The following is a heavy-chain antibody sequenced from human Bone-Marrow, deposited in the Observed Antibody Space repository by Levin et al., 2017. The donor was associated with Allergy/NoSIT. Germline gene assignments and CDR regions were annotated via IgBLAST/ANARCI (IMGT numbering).Heavy chain of an antibody. V-gene: IGHV4-4*02. J-gene: IGHJ5*02. CDR3: ASRGNTRSTMVRGVIRP. CDR2: IYHSGST. CDR1: GGSISSSNW. Sequence: SETLSLTCAVSGGSISSSNWWSWVRQPPGKGLEWIGEIYHSGSTNYNPSLKSRVTISVDKSKNQFSLKLSSVTAADTAVYYCASRGNTRSTMVRGVIRPWGQGTLVTVSS. D-gene: IGHD3-10*01.